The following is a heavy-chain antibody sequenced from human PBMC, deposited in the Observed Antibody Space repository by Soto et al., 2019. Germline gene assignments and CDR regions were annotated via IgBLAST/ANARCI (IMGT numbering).Heavy chain of an antibody. CDR2: IYWDDSK. CDR1: GFSLTTDRVG. Sequence: QITLKESGPTLVKPKQTLTLTCTFSGFSLTTDRVGVGWIRQPPGEALEWLAVIYWDDSKTYRPSLESRLTITKHTSKIQVALTMTNMDSVDTATYYCAHAYGGRSLYWGQGTQVTVSS. CDR3: AHAYGGRSLY. J-gene: IGHJ4*02. V-gene: IGHV2-5*02. D-gene: IGHD1-26*01.